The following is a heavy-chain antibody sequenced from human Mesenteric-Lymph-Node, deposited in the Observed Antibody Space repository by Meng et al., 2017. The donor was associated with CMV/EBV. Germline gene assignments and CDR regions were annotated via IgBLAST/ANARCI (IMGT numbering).Heavy chain of an antibody. D-gene: IGHD4-17*01. J-gene: IGHJ5*02. Sequence: ASVKVSCKASGYTFTGYYMHWVRQAPGQGLEWMGWINPNSGGTNYAQKFQGRVTMTRDTSISTAYMELSRPRSDDTAVYYCALFAKTTVTILGDNWFDPWGQGTLVTVSS. CDR3: ALFAKTTVTILGDNWFDP. V-gene: IGHV1-2*02. CDR2: INPNSGGT. CDR1: GYTFTGYY.